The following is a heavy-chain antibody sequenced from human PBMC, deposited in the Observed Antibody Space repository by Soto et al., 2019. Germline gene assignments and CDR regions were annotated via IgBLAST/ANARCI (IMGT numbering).Heavy chain of an antibody. V-gene: IGHV4-31*03. CDR2: IYYSGST. CDR1: GGSISSGGYY. CDR3: ARDYDFWSGYPYYYGMDV. Sequence: NPSETLSLTCTVSGGSISSGGYYWSWIRQHPGKGLEWIGYIYYSGSTYYNPSLKSRVTISVDTSKNQFSLKLSSVTAADTAVYYCARDYDFWSGYPYYYGMDVWGQGTTVTVSS. J-gene: IGHJ6*02. D-gene: IGHD3-3*01.